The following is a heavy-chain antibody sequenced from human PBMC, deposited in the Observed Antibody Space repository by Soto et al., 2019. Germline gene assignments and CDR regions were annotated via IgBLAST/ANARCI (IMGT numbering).Heavy chain of an antibody. V-gene: IGHV3-72*01. D-gene: IGHD3-10*01. CDR3: PREDIGFGDRGTFDY. CDR2: TRNKANSYTT. J-gene: IGHJ4*02. Sequence: GLSLRLSCAASGFTFSDHYMDWVLQAPGKGLEWVGRTRNKANSYTTEYAASVKGRFTISRDDSKNSLYLQMNSLKTEDTAVYYCPREDIGFGDRGTFDYWGQGTLVTVSS. CDR1: GFTFSDHY.